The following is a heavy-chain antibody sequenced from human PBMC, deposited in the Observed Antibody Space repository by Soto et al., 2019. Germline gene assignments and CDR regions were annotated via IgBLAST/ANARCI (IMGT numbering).Heavy chain of an antibody. CDR2: ITQSGHAT. Sequence: QVQLVESGGDLVKPGGSLRLSCAASGFTFSDYYMSWIRQTPGKGLEWVSYITQSGHATEYADSVRGRFTISRDNNKNSLYLQMNSLRGEDTGVYYCARAIRGYGTYGGYLGQGTLVTVSS. CDR3: ARAIRGYGTYGGY. V-gene: IGHV3-11*04. CDR1: GFTFSDYY. J-gene: IGHJ4*02. D-gene: IGHD5-12*01.